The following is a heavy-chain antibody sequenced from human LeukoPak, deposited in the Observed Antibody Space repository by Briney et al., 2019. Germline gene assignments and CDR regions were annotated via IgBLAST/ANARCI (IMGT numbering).Heavy chain of an antibody. V-gene: IGHV3-7*05. CDR3: ARDVSSGWASFDY. D-gene: IGHD6-19*01. CDR2: IKQDGTEK. CDR1: GFTFSTYW. Sequence: GGSLRLSCEASGFTFSTYWMNWVRQAPGKGLEWVANIKQDGTEKYYVDSVKGRFTISRGNTKNSLYLQMNSLRAEDTAVYFCARDVSSGWASFDYWGQGTLVTVSS. J-gene: IGHJ4*02.